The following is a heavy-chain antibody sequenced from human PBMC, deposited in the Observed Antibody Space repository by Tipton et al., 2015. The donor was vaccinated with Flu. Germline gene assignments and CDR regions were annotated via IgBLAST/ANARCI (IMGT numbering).Heavy chain of an antibody. Sequence: TLSLTCDVSGYSITSGYYWGWIRQPPGKGLEWIGNIHHSGSAFYNPSLKSRVTISVDASKNQFSLRLTSVTAADTAVYCCARRDYSNYVSEPKNWFDPWGQGTLVTVSS. CDR3: ARRDYSNYVSEPKNWFDP. CDR2: IHHSGSA. CDR1: GYSITSGYY. V-gene: IGHV4-38-2*01. D-gene: IGHD4-11*01. J-gene: IGHJ5*02.